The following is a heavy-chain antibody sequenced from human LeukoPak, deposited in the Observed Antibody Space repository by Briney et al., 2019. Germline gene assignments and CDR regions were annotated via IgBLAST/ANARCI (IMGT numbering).Heavy chain of an antibody. CDR2: INHSGST. Sequence: PSETLSLTCAVYGGSFSGYYWSWIRQPPGKGLEWIGEINHSGSTNYNPSLKSRVTISVDTSKNQFSLKLSSVTAADTAVYYCARSDRAKLTIFGVVIIQGTTGFDYWGQGTLVTVSS. CDR3: ARSDRAKLTIFGVVIIQGTTGFDY. V-gene: IGHV4-34*01. J-gene: IGHJ4*02. D-gene: IGHD3-3*01. CDR1: GGSFSGYY.